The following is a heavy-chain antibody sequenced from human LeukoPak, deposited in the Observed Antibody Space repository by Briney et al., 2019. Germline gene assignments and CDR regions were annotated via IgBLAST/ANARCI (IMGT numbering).Heavy chain of an antibody. J-gene: IGHJ5*02. CDR2: IRYDGSNK. CDR3: ARDGGSSFLGWFDP. CDR1: GFTFSSYG. Sequence: GGSLRLSCAASGFTFSSYGMHWVRQAPGKGLEWVAFIRYDGSNKYYADSVKGRFTISRDNSKNTLYLQMNSLRAEDTAVYYCARDGGSSFLGWFDPWGQGTLVTVSS. V-gene: IGHV3-30*02. D-gene: IGHD6-13*01.